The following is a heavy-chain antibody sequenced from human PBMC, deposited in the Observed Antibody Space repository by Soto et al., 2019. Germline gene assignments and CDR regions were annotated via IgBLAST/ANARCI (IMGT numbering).Heavy chain of an antibody. CDR3: ARDRTVRGATFYFDY. J-gene: IGHJ4*02. CDR2: IWYDGSNK. V-gene: IGHV3-33*01. D-gene: IGHD3-10*01. Sequence: QVQLVESGGGVVQPGRSLRLSCAASGFTFSSYGMHWVRQAPGKGLEWVAGIWYDGSNKYYADSVKGRFTISRDNSKNTLYLQMNSLRAEDTAVYYCARDRTVRGATFYFDYWGQGTLVTVSS. CDR1: GFTFSSYG.